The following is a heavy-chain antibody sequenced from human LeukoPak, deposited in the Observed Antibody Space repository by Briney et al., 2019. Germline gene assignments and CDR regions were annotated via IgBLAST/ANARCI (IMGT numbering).Heavy chain of an antibody. CDR1: GFTFSSYW. CDR3: ARDRVGGTVTIFDY. Sequence: GGSLRLSCAASGFTFSSYWMSWVRQAPGKGLEWVANIKQDGSEKYFVDSVRGRFTISRDNAKNLLYLQMDGLRAEDAALYYCARDRVGGTVTIFDYWGQGTLVTVSS. D-gene: IGHD6-19*01. V-gene: IGHV3-7*01. J-gene: IGHJ4*02. CDR2: IKQDGSEK.